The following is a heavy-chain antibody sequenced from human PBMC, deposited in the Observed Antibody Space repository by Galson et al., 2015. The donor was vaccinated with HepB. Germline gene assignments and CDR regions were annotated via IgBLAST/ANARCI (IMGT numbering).Heavy chain of an antibody. CDR1: GFTFSSYG. CDR2: IRYDGSNR. D-gene: IGHD3-10*01. J-gene: IGHJ4*02. Sequence: SLRLSCAASGFTFSSYGMHWVRQAPGKGLEWVAFIRYDGSNRYYADSVKGRFTISRDNSKNTLYLQMNSLRAEDTAVYYCAKVRITMVRGAEFDYWGQGTLVTVSS. CDR3: AKVRITMVRGAEFDY. V-gene: IGHV3-30*02.